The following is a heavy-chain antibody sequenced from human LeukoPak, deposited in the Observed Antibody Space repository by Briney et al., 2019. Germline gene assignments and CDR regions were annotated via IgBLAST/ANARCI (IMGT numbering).Heavy chain of an antibody. CDR3: AKDSAGAAGSNYYYGMDV. Sequence: GGSLRLSCAASGFTFDDYAMHWVRQAPGKGLEWVSLISWDGCSTYYADSVKGRFTISRDNSKNSLYLQMNSLRAEDTALYYCAKDSAGAAGSNYYYGMDVWGKGTTVTVSS. CDR1: GFTFDDYA. CDR2: ISWDGCST. V-gene: IGHV3-43D*04. D-gene: IGHD6-13*01. J-gene: IGHJ6*04.